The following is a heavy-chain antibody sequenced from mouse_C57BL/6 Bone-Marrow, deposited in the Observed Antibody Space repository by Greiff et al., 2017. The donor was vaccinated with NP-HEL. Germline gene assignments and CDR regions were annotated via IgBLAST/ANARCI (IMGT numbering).Heavy chain of an antibody. V-gene: IGHV1-85*01. CDR1: GYTFTSYD. Sequence: VQGVESGPELVKPGASVKLSCKASGYTFTSYDINWVKQRPGQGLEWIGWIYPRDGSTKYNEKFKGKATLTVDTSSSTAYMELHSLTSEDSAVYFCASSVVPSWFAYWGQGTLVTVSA. J-gene: IGHJ3*01. CDR3: ASSVVPSWFAY. CDR2: IYPRDGST. D-gene: IGHD1-1*01.